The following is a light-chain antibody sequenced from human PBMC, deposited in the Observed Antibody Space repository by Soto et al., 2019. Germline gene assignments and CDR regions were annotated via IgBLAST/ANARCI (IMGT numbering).Light chain of an antibody. CDR3: QQYNNWPPWT. Sequence: EIVMTQSPATLSVSPGERATLSCRVSQSVGSNLAWYQQKPGQAPRLLIYDASTRATGLPARFSGSGSRTKFTLTIGSLQSEDFAVYYCQQYNNWPPWTFGQGTKVEIK. CDR2: DAS. V-gene: IGKV3-15*01. J-gene: IGKJ1*01. CDR1: QSVGSN.